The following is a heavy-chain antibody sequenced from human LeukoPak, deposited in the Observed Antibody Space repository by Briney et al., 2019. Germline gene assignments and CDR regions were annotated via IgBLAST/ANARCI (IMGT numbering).Heavy chain of an antibody. Sequence: ASVKVSCKASGYTFTGYYMHWVRQAPGQGLEWMGWINPNSGGTNYAQKFQGRVTMTRDTSIIVYMDLSRLRSDDTAVYYCAGGAHYHDSSDGYDYWGQGTLVTVSS. D-gene: IGHD3-22*01. V-gene: IGHV1-2*02. CDR2: INPNSGGT. CDR1: GYTFTGYY. J-gene: IGHJ4*02. CDR3: AGGAHYHDSSDGYDY.